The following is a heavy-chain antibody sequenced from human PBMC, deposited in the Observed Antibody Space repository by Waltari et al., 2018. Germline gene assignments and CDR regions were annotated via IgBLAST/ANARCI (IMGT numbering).Heavy chain of an antibody. CDR2: IIPIFGTA. CDR1: GGTFSSDA. J-gene: IGHJ4*02. Sequence: QVQLVQSGAEVQKPGSSVKVSCKASGGTFSSDAITRLRQAPGQGLEWMGGIIPIFGTANYAQKFQGRVTITTDESTSTAYMELSSLRSEDTAVYYCAREQYDGGNPADDYWGQGTLVTVSS. CDR3: AREQYDGGNPADDY. D-gene: IGHD2-15*01. V-gene: IGHV1-69*05.